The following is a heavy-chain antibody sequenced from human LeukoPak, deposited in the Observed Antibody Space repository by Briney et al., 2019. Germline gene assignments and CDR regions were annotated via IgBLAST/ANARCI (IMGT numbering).Heavy chain of an antibody. V-gene: IGHV1-18*01. CDR2: ISAYNGNT. CDR3: ARVLWFGELSGAFDI. CDR1: GYTFTSYG. J-gene: IGHJ3*02. D-gene: IGHD3-10*01. Sequence: ASVKVSCKASGYTFTSYGISWVRQAPGQGLEWMGWISAYNGNTNYAQKFQGRVTITADESTSTAYMELSSLRSEDTAVYYCARVLWFGELSGAFDIWGQGTMVTVSS.